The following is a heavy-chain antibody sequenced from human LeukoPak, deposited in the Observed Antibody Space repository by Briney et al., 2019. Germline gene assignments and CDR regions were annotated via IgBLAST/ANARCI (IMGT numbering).Heavy chain of an antibody. CDR3: ARPYCSSTSCYDWDDY. V-gene: IGHV4-34*01. J-gene: IGHJ4*02. CDR2: INHSGST. D-gene: IGHD2-2*01. Sequence: PSETLSLTCAVYGGSFSGYYWSWIRQPPGKGLEWIWEINHSGSTNYNPSLKSRVTISVDTSKNQFSLKLSSVTAADTAVYYCARPYCSSTSCYDWDDYWGQGTLVTVSS. CDR1: GGSFSGYY.